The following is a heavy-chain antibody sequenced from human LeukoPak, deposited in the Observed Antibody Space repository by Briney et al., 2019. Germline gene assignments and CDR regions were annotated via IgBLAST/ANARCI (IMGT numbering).Heavy chain of an antibody. V-gene: IGHV1-69*13. CDR3: ARGIRRYSSTGNEYFQH. J-gene: IGHJ1*01. Sequence: SVKVSCKASGGTFSSYAISWVRQAPGQGLEWMGGIIPIFGTANYAQKFQGRVTITADESTSTAYMELSSLRSEDTAVYFCARGIRRYSSTGNEYFQHWGQGTLVTVSS. D-gene: IGHD6-13*01. CDR2: IIPIFGTA. CDR1: GGTFSSYA.